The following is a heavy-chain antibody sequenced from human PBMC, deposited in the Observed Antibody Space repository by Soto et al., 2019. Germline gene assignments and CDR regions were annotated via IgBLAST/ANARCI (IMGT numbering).Heavy chain of an antibody. D-gene: IGHD1-26*01. Sequence: EVLLLESGGGLVQPGGSLRLSCAASGFTFISYAMRWVRQAPVKGLEWGSAISGSGGSTYYADSVKGRFTISRDNSKITLYLQVNSLSAGDTAVYYCARRGSGSYYDYWGQGTLVSVSS. CDR3: ARRGSGSYYDY. CDR1: GFTFISYA. CDR2: ISGSGGST. J-gene: IGHJ4*02. V-gene: IGHV3-23*01.